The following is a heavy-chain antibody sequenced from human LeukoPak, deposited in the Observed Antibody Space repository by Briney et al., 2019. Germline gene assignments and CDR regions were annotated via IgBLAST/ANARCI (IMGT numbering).Heavy chain of an antibody. V-gene: IGHV3-30-3*01. D-gene: IGHD6-13*01. CDR3: AREEYRSSWYYYYYGMDV. Sequence: GRSLRLSCAASGFTFSSYAMHWVRQAPGKGLEWVAVISYDGSNKYYADSVKGRFTISRDNSKNTLCLQMNSLRAEDTAVYYCAREEYRSSWYYYYYGMDVWGQGTTVTVSS. J-gene: IGHJ6*02. CDR2: ISYDGSNK. CDR1: GFTFSSYA.